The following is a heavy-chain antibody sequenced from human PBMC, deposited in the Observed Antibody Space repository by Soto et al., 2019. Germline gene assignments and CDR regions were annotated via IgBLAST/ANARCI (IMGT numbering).Heavy chain of an antibody. CDR1: GGTFSSYA. Sequence: ASVKVSCKASGGTFSSYAISWVRQAPGQGLEWMGGIIPNSGGTNYAQKFQGRVTMTRDTSISTAYMELSRLRSDDTAVYYCARVEDYVWGSYRTYYYYGMDVWGQGTTVTV. V-gene: IGHV1-2*02. CDR2: IIPNSGGT. D-gene: IGHD3-16*02. J-gene: IGHJ6*02. CDR3: ARVEDYVWGSYRTYYYYGMDV.